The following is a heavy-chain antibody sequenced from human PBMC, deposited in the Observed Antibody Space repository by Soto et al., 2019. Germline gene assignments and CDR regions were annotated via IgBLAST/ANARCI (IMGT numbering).Heavy chain of an antibody. CDR1: GGTFSSYA. Sequence: EASVKVSCKASGGTFSSYAISWVRQAPGQGLEWMGGIIPIFGTANYAQKFQGRVTMTTDTSTSTAFMELRSLRSDDTAVYYCARDSYPLAYFFDYWGQETLVTVSS. CDR3: ARDSYPLAYFFDY. V-gene: IGHV1-69*05. J-gene: IGHJ4*02. CDR2: IIPIFGTA.